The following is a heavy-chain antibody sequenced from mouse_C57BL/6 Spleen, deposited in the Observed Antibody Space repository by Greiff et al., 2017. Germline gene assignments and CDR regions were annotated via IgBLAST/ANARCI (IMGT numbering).Heavy chain of an antibody. CDR2: IYPGSGST. J-gene: IGHJ4*01. V-gene: IGHV1-55*01. CDR1: GYTFTSYW. Sequence: VQLQQSGAELVKPGASVKMSCKASGYTFTSYWITWVKQRPGQGLEWIGDIYPGSGSTNYNEKFKSKATLTVDTSSSTAYMQLSRLTSEDSAVXYCARGGYGSSYPDYAMDYWGQGTSVTVSS. D-gene: IGHD1-1*01. CDR3: ARGGYGSSYPDYAMDY.